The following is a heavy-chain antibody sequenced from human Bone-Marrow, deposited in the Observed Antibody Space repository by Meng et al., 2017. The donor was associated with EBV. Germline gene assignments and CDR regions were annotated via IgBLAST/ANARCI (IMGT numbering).Heavy chain of an antibody. D-gene: IGHD3-10*01. CDR1: GGTFRSDA. CDR3: ASESGRGFTPDY. J-gene: IGHJ4*02. CDR2: LIPMVGAP. V-gene: IGHV1-69*01. Sequence: VRLLQVGAEVKKAGSSVKASGRASGGTFRSDAVSWVRQAPGQGLGWMGGLIPMVGAPHYAQKFQGRVTIIADESTSTHSMELNSLRSEDTAMYYCASESGRGFTPDYWGQGTLVTVSS.